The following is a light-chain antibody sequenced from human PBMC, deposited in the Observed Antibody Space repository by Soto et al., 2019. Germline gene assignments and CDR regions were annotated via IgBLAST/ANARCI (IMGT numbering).Light chain of an antibody. V-gene: IGKV1-5*01. J-gene: IGKJ4*01. Sequence: DIQMTQSPSTLSASVGDRVTITCRASQSISSWLAWYQQKPGKAPKLLIYDASSLESGVPSRFSGSGSGTEFTLTISSLQPDDFAVYYCQQYNHWPPLTFGGGTKVEIK. CDR1: QSISSW. CDR3: QQYNHWPPLT. CDR2: DAS.